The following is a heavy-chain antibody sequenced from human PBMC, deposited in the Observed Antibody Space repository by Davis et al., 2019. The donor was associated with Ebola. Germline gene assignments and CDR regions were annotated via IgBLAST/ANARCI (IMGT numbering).Heavy chain of an antibody. D-gene: IGHD2-2*01. J-gene: IGHJ5*02. CDR2: ISGSGGST. CDR3: ARGPTPDIRLYCSSTSCLSWFDP. Sequence: PGGSLRLSCAASGFTFDDYAMHWVRQAPGKGLEWVSVISGSGGSTYYADSVKGRFTISRDNAKNSLYLQMNSLRAEDTAVYYCARGPTPDIRLYCSSTSCLSWFDPWGQGTLVTVSS. CDR1: GFTFDDYA. V-gene: IGHV3-23*01.